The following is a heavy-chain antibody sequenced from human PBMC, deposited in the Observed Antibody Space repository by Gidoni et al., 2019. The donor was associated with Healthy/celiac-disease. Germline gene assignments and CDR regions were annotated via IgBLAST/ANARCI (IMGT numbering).Heavy chain of an antibody. J-gene: IGHJ6*02. D-gene: IGHD6-13*01. CDR2: ISGSCGST. CDR1: GFTFSSYA. CDR3: AKTAAGNIDYYYYGMDV. V-gene: IGHV3-23*04. Sequence: EVQLVESGGGLVQPGGSLRRSCAASGFTFSSYAMGWVRQAPGKGLEWCSAISGSCGSTYYADSVKGRFTISRDNSKNTLYLQMNSLRAEDTAVYYCAKTAAGNIDYYYYGMDVWGQGTTVTVSS.